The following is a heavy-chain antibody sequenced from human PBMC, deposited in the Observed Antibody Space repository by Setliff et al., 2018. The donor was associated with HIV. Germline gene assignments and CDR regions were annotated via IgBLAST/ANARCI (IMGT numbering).Heavy chain of an antibody. V-gene: IGHV4-38-2*01. CDR1: GYSISSGYY. J-gene: IGHJ3*02. CDR2: VSPGGTT. CDR3: ARGNGYSYGLMSAFDI. Sequence: SETLSLTCAVSGYSISSGYYWGWIRQPPGEGLEWIGSVSPGGTTYYNPSLKSRVTISVDTSQNQVSLKLTSVTAADTAVYYCARGNGYSYGLMSAFDIWGQGTMVTVSS. D-gene: IGHD5-18*01.